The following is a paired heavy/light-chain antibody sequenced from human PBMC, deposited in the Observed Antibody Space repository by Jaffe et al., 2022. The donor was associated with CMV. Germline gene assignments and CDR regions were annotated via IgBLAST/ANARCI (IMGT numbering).Light chain of an antibody. Sequence: QSVLTQPPSVSAAPGQKVTISCSGSNSNIGENFVSWYQQLPGTAPKLLICEDNERPSGIPDRFSGSKSGTSATLAITGLQTGDEADYYCGTWDSGLTAAVFGGGTKLTVL. CDR2: EDN. V-gene: IGLV1-51*02. CDR1: NSNIGENF. J-gene: IGLJ3*02. CDR3: GTWDSGLTAAV.
Heavy chain of an antibody. CDR2: ISGSGTTI. CDR3: VRGADDGYVWGNNRRIHHFEY. D-gene: IGHD3-16*01. J-gene: IGHJ4*02. CDR1: DFTFNDYD. V-gene: IGHV3-48*03. Sequence: EVQLVESGGGLGHPGGSLRLSCETSDFTFNDYDMNWVRQAPGKGPEWVSFISGSGTTIYYADSVKGRFTTSRDNTKNLLYLQMAGLRVEDTAVYYCVRGADDGYVWGNNRRIHHFEYWGLGTRVAVSS.